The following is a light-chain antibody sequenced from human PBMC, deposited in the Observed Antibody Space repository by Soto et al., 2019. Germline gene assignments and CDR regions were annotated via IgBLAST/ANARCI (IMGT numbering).Light chain of an antibody. CDR2: DVS. CDR3: CSYAGGYTWV. J-gene: IGLJ3*02. Sequence: QSVLTQPRSVSGSPGQSVTISCTGTSSDVGGYNYVSWYQQHPGKAPKVMIYDVSKRPSGVPDRFSGSKSGNTASLTISGLQAEDEADYYCCSYAGGYTWVFGGGTKLTVL. CDR1: SSDVGGYNY. V-gene: IGLV2-11*01.